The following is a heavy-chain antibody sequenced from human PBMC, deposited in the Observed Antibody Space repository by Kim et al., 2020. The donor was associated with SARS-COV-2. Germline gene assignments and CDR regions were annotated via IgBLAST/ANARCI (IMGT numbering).Heavy chain of an antibody. CDR3: ARTRTVTTSESYY. D-gene: IGHD4-17*01. V-gene: IGHV1-2*02. Sequence: AQKFQGRVTMTRDTSISTAYMELSRLRSDDTAVYYCARTRTVTTSESYYWGQGTLVTVSS. J-gene: IGHJ4*02.